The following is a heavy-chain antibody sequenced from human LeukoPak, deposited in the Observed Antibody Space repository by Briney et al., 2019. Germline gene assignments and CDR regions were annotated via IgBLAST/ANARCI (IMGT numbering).Heavy chain of an antibody. J-gene: IGHJ4*02. D-gene: IGHD6-25*01. V-gene: IGHV4-59*01. CDR1: GGSFSSYY. Sequence: SETLSLTCAVYGGSFSSYYWSWIRQPPGKGLEWIGYIYYSGTTNYNPSLKSRATIAVDTSKNQFSLKLSSVTAADTAVYYCARGVYIAAAQYGYWGQGTLVTVSS. CDR2: IYYSGTT. CDR3: ARGVYIAAAQYGY.